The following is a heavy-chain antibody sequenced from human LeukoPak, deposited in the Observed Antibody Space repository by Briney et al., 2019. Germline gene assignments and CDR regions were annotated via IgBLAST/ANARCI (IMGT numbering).Heavy chain of an antibody. V-gene: IGHV3-20*04. CDR3: ARALDSGSYYADY. Sequence: GGSLRLSCAASGFPFSSYEMNWVRQAPGKGLEWVSGINWNGGSTGYADSVKGRFTISRDNAKNSLYLQMNSLRAEDTALYYCARALDSGSYYADYWGQGTLVTVSS. CDR1: GFPFSSYE. D-gene: IGHD1-26*01. CDR2: INWNGGST. J-gene: IGHJ4*02.